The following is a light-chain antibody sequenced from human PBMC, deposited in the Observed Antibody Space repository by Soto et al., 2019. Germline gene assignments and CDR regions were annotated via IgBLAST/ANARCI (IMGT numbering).Light chain of an antibody. CDR1: QSASSH. Sequence: EIVMTQSPVTLSVSPGERAILSCRASQSASSHLAWYQQKPGQAPRLLIYESSTRATGIPVRFSGSGSGTEFTLTIDSLQSEDFAVYYCQQYNNWPPITFGQGTRLEIK. V-gene: IGKV3-15*01. CDR3: QQYNNWPPIT. J-gene: IGKJ5*01. CDR2: ESS.